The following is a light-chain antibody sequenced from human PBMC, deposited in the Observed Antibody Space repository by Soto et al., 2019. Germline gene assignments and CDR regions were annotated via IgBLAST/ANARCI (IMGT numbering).Light chain of an antibody. CDR2: DAS. V-gene: IGKV3-11*01. J-gene: IGKJ2*01. CDR1: QSVSDN. CDR3: QQRSSWPPYT. Sequence: EIVLTQSPATLSLSPGERATLSCRASQSVSDNLAWYQQKPGQSPRLLIYDASNRATGIPARFSGSGSGTDFTLTISSLEPEDFAVYYCQQRSSWPPYTFGQGTKLEIK.